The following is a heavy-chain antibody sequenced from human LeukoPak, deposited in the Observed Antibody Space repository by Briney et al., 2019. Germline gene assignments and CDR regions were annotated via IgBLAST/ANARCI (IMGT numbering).Heavy chain of an antibody. J-gene: IGHJ5*02. D-gene: IGHD4-11*01. CDR3: ARDREYTDYLHNWFDP. CDR1: GFTFDDYA. V-gene: IGHV3-9*01. Sequence: GRSLRLSCAASGFTFDDYAMHWVRQAPGKGLEWVSGISWNSGTIGYADSVKGRFTISRDNAKKSLYLQMNSLRAEDTAVYYCARDREYTDYLHNWFDPWGQGTLVTVSS. CDR2: ISWNSGTI.